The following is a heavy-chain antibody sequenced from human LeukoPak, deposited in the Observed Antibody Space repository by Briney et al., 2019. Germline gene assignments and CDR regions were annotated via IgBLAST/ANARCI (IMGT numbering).Heavy chain of an antibody. CDR2: INQDGSEK. CDR3: ATPSGYYPFDY. D-gene: IGHD3-3*01. J-gene: IGHJ4*02. CDR1: GFTFCSNW. V-gene: IGHV3-7*01. Sequence: QSGGSLRLSCAASGFTFCSNWMSWVRQAPGKGLEWVANINQDGSEKNYVDSLKGRFTISRDNAKNSLYLQVNSLRAEDTAVYYCATPSGYYPFDYCGQGTLVTVSS.